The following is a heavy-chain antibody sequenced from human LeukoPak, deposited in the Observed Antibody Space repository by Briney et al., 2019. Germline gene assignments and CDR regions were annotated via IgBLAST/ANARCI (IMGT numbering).Heavy chain of an antibody. J-gene: IGHJ4*02. CDR1: GFTFSSYE. D-gene: IGHD5-18*01. V-gene: IGHV3-48*03. CDR3: ARDTMAEDTAMAY. Sequence: GGSLRLSCAASGFTFSSYEMNWVRQAPGKGLEWVSYISSSGSTIYCADSVKGRFTISRDNAKNSLYLQMNSLRAEDTAVYYCARDTMAEDTAMAYWGQGTLVTVSS. CDR2: ISSSGSTI.